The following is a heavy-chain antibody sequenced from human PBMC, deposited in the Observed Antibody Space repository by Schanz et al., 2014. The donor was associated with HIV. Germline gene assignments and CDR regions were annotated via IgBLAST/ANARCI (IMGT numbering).Heavy chain of an antibody. CDR3: AKVPVAHYYYGMDV. CDR2: ISDSGSRR. CDR1: GFIFSDFY. Sequence: QVQMVESGGGLVKPGGSRRLSCVASGFIFSDFYMTWIRQAPGKGLEWISYISDSGSRRFYADSVQGRFTISRDNTKNSLYLEMNSLRAEDTAVYYCAKVPVAHYYYGMDVWGQGTTVTVSS. V-gene: IGHV3-11*01. J-gene: IGHJ6*02.